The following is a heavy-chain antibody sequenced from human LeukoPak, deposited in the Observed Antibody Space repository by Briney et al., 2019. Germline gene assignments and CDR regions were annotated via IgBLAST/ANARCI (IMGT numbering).Heavy chain of an antibody. CDR1: GFTFSSEP. J-gene: IGHJ4*02. D-gene: IGHD3-22*01. Sequence: GGSLRLSCATSGFTFSSEPMNWVRQAPGKGLEWVGRIKTKTAGGTIDYAAPVKGRFTISRDDSKNMLYLQMNSLKTEDTAVYFCTTDYYDSSGYVFWGQGTLVTVSS. CDR2: IKTKTAGGTI. CDR3: TTDYYDSSGYVF. V-gene: IGHV3-15*07.